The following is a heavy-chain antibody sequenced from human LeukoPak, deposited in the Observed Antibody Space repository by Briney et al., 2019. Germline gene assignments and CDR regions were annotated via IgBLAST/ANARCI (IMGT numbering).Heavy chain of an antibody. CDR3: ARDPGYCSGGSCHGDY. V-gene: IGHV1-69*13. CDR2: IIPIFGTA. CDR1: GGTFSSYA. J-gene: IGHJ4*02. Sequence: GASVKVSCKASGGTFSSYAISWVRQAPGQGLEWMGGIIPIFGTANYAQKFQGRVTIPADESTSTAYMELSSLRSEDTAVYYCARDPGYCSGGSCHGDYWGQGTLVTVSS. D-gene: IGHD2-15*01.